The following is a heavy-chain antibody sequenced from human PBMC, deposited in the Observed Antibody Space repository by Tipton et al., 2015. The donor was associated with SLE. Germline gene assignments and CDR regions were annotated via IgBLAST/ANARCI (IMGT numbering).Heavy chain of an antibody. CDR1: GFTSSSYW. Sequence: SLRLSCAASGFTSSSYWMSWVRHAPGKGLEWVANIKPDGSEGFYVESVKGRFTISRDNALDSLYLQMNSLRADDTAVYYCARGDFIGASLVDAFDICCQATVVSVSS. J-gene: IGHJ3*02. D-gene: IGHD1-26*01. CDR3: ARGDFIGASLVDAFDI. CDR2: IKPDGSEG. V-gene: IGHV3-7*01.